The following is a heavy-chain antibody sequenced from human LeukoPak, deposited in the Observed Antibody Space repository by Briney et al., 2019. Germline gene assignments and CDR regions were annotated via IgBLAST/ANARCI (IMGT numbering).Heavy chain of an antibody. V-gene: IGHV4-59*08. CDR3: ASRIIVGAGYYFDY. Sequence: SETLSLTCTVSGGSISSYYWSWIRQHPGKGLEWVGYIYYSGSTNYNPSLKSRVTISVDTSKNQFSLKLSSVTAADTAVYYCASRIIVGAGYYFDYWGQGTLVTVSS. J-gene: IGHJ4*02. CDR2: IYYSGST. CDR1: GGSISSYY. D-gene: IGHD1-26*01.